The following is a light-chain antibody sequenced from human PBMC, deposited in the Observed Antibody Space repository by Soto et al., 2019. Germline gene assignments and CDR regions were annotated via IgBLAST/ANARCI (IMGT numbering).Light chain of an antibody. J-gene: IGKJ4*01. Sequence: DIVMTQTPLSLSVTPGQPASISSKSSQSLLHSDGKTYLYWYLQKPGQTTQLMIYEVSNRFYGVPDRFSGSGSGTDFTLKISRVEAEDVGFYYCMQSIQLPPLTFSGGTKVDIK. CDR3: MQSIQLPPLT. V-gene: IGKV2D-29*01. CDR1: QSLLHSDGKTY. CDR2: EVS.